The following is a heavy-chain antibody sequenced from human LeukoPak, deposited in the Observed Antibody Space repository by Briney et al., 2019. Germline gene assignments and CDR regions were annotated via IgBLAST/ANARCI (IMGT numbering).Heavy chain of an antibody. D-gene: IGHD1-26*01. V-gene: IGHV3-30*19. J-gene: IGHJ4*02. Sequence: GGSLRLSCAASGFTFSSYGMHWVRQAPGKGLEWVAVIWYDGSNKYYADSVKGRFTISRDNSKNTLYLQMNSLRAEDTAVYYCASYDSGSYSFDYWGQGTLVTVSS. CDR3: ASYDSGSYSFDY. CDR1: GFTFSSYG. CDR2: IWYDGSNK.